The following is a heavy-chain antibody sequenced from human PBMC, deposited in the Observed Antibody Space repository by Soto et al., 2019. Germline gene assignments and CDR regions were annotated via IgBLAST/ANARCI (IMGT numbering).Heavy chain of an antibody. CDR3: ASPLGSSSWHGMEV. CDR2: ISGSGGST. Sequence: EVQLLESGGGLVQPGGSLRLSCAASGFTFSSYAMSWVRQAPGKGLEWVSAISGSGGSTYYADSVKGRFTISRDNSKNTLYLQMNSLRAEDTAVYYCASPLGSSSWHGMEVWGQGTTVTVSS. J-gene: IGHJ6*02. D-gene: IGHD6-13*01. V-gene: IGHV3-23*01. CDR1: GFTFSSYA.